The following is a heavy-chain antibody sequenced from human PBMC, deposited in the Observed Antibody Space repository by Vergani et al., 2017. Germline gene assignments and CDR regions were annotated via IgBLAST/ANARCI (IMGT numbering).Heavy chain of an antibody. J-gene: IGHJ6*04. D-gene: IGHD5-12*01. CDR2: ISGSGGST. V-gene: IGHV3-23*01. CDR1: GFTFNHYA. Sequence: DVQLLESGGDLVQPGGSLRLSCAASGFTFNHYAMNWVRQAPGKRLEWVSGISGSGGSTYYAGSVKGRFTISRDSSKNTLYLQMNSLSAGDTAVYYCAKTNPRNSGYDYLYYYHAMDIWGKGTTVTVSS. CDR3: AKTNPRNSGYDYLYYYHAMDI.